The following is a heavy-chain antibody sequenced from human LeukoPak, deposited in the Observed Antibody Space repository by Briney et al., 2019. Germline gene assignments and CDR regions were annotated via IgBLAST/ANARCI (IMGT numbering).Heavy chain of an antibody. J-gene: IGHJ4*02. V-gene: IGHV4-34*01. CDR1: GGSFSGYY. D-gene: IGHD5-18*01. CDR3: ARGPDRIQLWLPDY. Sequence: SETLSLTCAVYGGSFSGYYWSWIRQPPGKGLEWIGEINHSGSTNYNPSLKSRVTISVDTSKNQFSLKLSSVIAADTAVYYCARGPDRIQLWLPDYWGQGTLVTVSS. CDR2: INHSGST.